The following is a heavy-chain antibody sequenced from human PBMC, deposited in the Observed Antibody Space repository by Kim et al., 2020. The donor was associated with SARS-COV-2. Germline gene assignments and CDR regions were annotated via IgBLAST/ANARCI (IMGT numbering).Heavy chain of an antibody. J-gene: IGHJ6*02. CDR2: FNPSGGST. V-gene: IGHV1-46*01. D-gene: IGHD4-17*01. CDR3: ARDSAVTTYYYYYGMDV. Sequence: ASVKVSCRASGYTFTNYYTHWVRQAPGQGLEWMGTFNPSGGSTSYAQKLQGRITMTRDTSTSTVYMELSSLRSEDTAVYFCARDSAVTTYYYYYGMDVWGQGTTVTVSS. CDR1: GYTFTNYY.